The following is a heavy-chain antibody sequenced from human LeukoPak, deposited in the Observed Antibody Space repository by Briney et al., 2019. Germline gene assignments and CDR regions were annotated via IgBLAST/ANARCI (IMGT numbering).Heavy chain of an antibody. D-gene: IGHD3-10*01. J-gene: IGHJ4*02. V-gene: IGHV3-30-3*01. CDR3: ARDLSNYYGSGIIDY. Sequence: GSLRLSCAASGFTFSSYAMHWVRQAPGKGLEWVAVISYDGSNKYYADSVKGRFTISRDNSKNTLYLQMNSLRAEDTAVYYCARDLSNYYGSGIIDYWGQGTLVTVSS. CDR1: GFTFSSYA. CDR2: ISYDGSNK.